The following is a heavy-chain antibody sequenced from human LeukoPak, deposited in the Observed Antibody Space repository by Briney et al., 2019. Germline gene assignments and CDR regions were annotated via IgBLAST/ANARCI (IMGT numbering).Heavy chain of an antibody. CDR2: IYYTGST. Sequence: PSETLSLTCAVSGGSISSGGYSWSWIRQPPGKGLEWIGYIYYTGSTDYNPSLKSRVTISVDTSKNQFSLKLSSVTAADTAVYHCARDVVAAAGSFDYWGQGTQVTVSS. CDR1: GGSISSGGYS. D-gene: IGHD6-13*01. J-gene: IGHJ4*02. V-gene: IGHV4-30-4*07. CDR3: ARDVVAAAGSFDY.